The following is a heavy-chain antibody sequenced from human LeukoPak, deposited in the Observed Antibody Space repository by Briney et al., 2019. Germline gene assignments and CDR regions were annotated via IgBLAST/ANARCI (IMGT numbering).Heavy chain of an antibody. V-gene: IGHV3-23*01. D-gene: IGHD3-22*01. CDR2: ISGSGDST. CDR1: GLTFSTYA. CDR3: ARDRGRYYDSRGFYWGYYFDS. Sequence: GGSLRLSCAASGLTFSTYAVNGVRQAPGKGLEWVSTISGSGDSTYYADSVKGRFTISRDNSKDTLYLQMSSVRVDDTAVYYCARDRGRYYDSRGFYWGYYFDSWGQGILVTVST. J-gene: IGHJ4*02.